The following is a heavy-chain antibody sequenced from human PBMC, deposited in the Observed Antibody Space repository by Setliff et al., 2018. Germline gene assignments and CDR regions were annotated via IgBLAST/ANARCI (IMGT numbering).Heavy chain of an antibody. CDR2: IYYSGST. CDR1: GGSISSSSYY. D-gene: IGHD3-3*01. J-gene: IGHJ6*03. V-gene: IGHV4-39*01. Sequence: SETLSLTCTVSGGSISSSSYYWGWIRQPPGKGLEWIGSIYYSGSTYYNPSLKSRVTISVDTSKNQFSLKLSSVTAADAAVYYCAGQNYNFWSGYYTPHYYYYYMDVWGKGTTVTVSS. CDR3: AGQNYNFWSGYYTPHYYYYYMDV.